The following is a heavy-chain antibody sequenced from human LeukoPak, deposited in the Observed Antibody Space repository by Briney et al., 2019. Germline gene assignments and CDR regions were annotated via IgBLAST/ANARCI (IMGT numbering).Heavy chain of an antibody. CDR3: AKFDVIGRYCSRNSCYFDY. J-gene: IGHJ4*02. D-gene: IGHD2-2*01. Sequence: PGGSLRLSCAASGFTFSSYAMAWVGHAPGKGLEGCTAIGASGGSTYSADSAKGWFTSSRDNSKNTLNLQMSSLRAEDTAVYYCAKFDVIGRYCSRNSCYFDYWGQGTLVTVSS. V-gene: IGHV3-23*01. CDR2: IGASGGST. CDR1: GFTFSSYA.